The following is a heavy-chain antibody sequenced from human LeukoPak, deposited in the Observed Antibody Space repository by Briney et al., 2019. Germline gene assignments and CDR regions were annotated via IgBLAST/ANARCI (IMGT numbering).Heavy chain of an antibody. V-gene: IGHV1-18*01. D-gene: IGHD4-11*01. J-gene: IGHJ4*02. CDR3: ARDSTVLRLGRPYYFDY. CDR1: GYTFTSYG. CDR2: TSAYNGNT. Sequence: GASVKVSCKASGYTFTSYGISWVRQAPGQGLEWMGWTSAYNGNTNYAQKLQGRVTMTTDTSTSTAYMELRSLRSDDTAVYYRARDSTVLRLGRPYYFDYWGQGTLVTVSS.